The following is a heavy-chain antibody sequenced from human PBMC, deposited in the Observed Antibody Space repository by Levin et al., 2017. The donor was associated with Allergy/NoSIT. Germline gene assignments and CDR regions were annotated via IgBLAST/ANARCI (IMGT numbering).Heavy chain of an antibody. Sequence: GESLKISCKVSGYTLTELSMHWVRQAPGKGLEWMGGFDPEDGETIYAQKFQGRVTMTEDTSTDTAYMELSSLRSEDTAVYYCATETYYYDSSGSLFDYWGQGTLVTVSS. CDR1: GYTLTELS. CDR2: FDPEDGET. CDR3: ATETYYYDSSGSLFDY. J-gene: IGHJ4*02. D-gene: IGHD3-22*01. V-gene: IGHV1-24*01.